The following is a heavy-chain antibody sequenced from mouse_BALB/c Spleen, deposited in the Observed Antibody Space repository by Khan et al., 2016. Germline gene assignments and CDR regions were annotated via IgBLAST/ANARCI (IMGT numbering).Heavy chain of an antibody. J-gene: IGHJ2*03. CDR2: IDPYYGST. D-gene: IGHD2-14*01. Sequence: VQLQQSGPELVKPGASVKISCKASGYPFTGYNMNWVKQSNGKSIVWIGNIDPYYGSTGYHQKFKGKATLTVDKSSSTAYMQLKSLTSEDSAVYCCGRKRYGRYVGCWGRNASHTVTT. CDR1: GYPFTGYN. V-gene: IGHV1-39*01. CDR3: GRKRYGRYVGC.